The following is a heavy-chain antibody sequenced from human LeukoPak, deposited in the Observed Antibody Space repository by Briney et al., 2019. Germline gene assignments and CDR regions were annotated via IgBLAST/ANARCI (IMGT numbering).Heavy chain of an antibody. Sequence: SETLSLTCTVSGASISSYYWNWIRQPPGKGLEWIGHIYYSGSTNYNPSLKSRVTISVDTSKNQFSLKLSSVTAADTAVYYCARGYCSGGSCYWDAFGIWGQGTMVTVFS. D-gene: IGHD2-15*01. J-gene: IGHJ3*02. CDR1: GASISSYY. CDR2: IYYSGST. V-gene: IGHV4-59*01. CDR3: ARGYCSGGSCYWDAFGI.